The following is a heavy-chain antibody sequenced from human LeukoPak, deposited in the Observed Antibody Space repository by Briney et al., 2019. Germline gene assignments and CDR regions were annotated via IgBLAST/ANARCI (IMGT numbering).Heavy chain of an antibody. CDR2: MSPNSGDT. J-gene: IGHJ4*02. V-gene: IGHV1-8*01. Sequence: ASVKVSCKASGYTFTSYDINWVRQATGQGLEWMGWMSPNSGDTGYAQEFQGRLTMTRDTSISTAYMELSSLRSEDTAVYYCVRAPPNWGADYWGQGALVTVSS. D-gene: IGHD3-16*01. CDR3: VRAPPNWGADY. CDR1: GYTFTSYD.